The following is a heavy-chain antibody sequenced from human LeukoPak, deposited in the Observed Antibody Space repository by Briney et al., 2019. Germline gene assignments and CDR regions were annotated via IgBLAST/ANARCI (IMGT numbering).Heavy chain of an antibody. CDR1: GGSIGSYY. Sequence: PSETLSLNCTVSGGSIGSYYWSWIRQPPGKGLEWIGYIYYTGSTNYNPSLKSRVTISVDTSKNQFSLKLSSVTAADTAVYYCARVASVVVTQHNYFDYWGQGTLVTVSS. CDR3: ARVASVVVTQHNYFDY. D-gene: IGHD2-21*02. J-gene: IGHJ4*02. CDR2: IYYTGST. V-gene: IGHV4-59*12.